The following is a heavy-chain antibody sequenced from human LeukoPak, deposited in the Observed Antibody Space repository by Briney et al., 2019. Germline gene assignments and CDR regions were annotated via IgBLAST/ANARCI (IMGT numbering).Heavy chain of an antibody. Sequence: SQTLSLTCAVSGGPIKSTDSFWTWIRQNPGQGLEWIGYIYYSGSTYYNPSLKSRLTISVDTSNNQFSLSLSSVTAADTALYYCARARGYDILTGYYRGWYFDLWGRGTLVTVSS. CDR3: ARARGYDILTGYYRGWYFDL. J-gene: IGHJ2*01. V-gene: IGHV4-31*11. CDR1: GGPIKSTDSF. CDR2: IYYSGST. D-gene: IGHD3-9*01.